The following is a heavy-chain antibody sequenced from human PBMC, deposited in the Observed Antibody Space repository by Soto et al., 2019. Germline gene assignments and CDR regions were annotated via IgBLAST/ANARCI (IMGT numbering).Heavy chain of an antibody. V-gene: IGHV5-51*01. CDR2: IYPGDSDT. D-gene: IGHD2-2*01. CDR3: AIHRLSSTSCCTNDF. CDR1: GYSFTRYW. J-gene: IGHJ3*01. Sequence: PGESLKISCKGSGYSFTRYWIGWVRQMPGKGLEWMGIIYPGDSDTRYSPSFQGQVTISADMSISTASLQWCTLKPSDTAMYYCAIHRLSSTSCCTNDFWGQGTMVTVSS.